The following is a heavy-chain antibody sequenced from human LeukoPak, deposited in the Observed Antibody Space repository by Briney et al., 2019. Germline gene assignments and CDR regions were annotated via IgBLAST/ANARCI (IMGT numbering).Heavy chain of an antibody. D-gene: IGHD1-1*01. V-gene: IGHV3-23*01. CDR3: ARDPPRVPLDY. CDR2: ISASGGST. Sequence: GGSLRLSCAASGFTFNFYAVSWVRQAPGKGLEWVSTISASGGSTYYADSVKGRFTIARDNSKNTLYMQMNSLRAEDTAVYYCARDPPRVPLDYWGQGTLVTVSS. CDR1: GFTFNFYA. J-gene: IGHJ4*02.